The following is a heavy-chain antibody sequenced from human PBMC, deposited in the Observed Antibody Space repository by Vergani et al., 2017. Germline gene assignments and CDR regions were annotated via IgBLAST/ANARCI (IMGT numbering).Heavy chain of an antibody. CDR2: IYTSGST. Sequence: QVQLQESGPGLVKPSETLSLTCTVSGGSISSYYWSWIRQPAGKGLEWIGRIYTSGSTNYNPSLKSRVTMSVDTSKNQFSLKLSSVTAADTAVYYCARDRLAYCGGDCYHNWFDPWGQGTLVTVSS. D-gene: IGHD2-21*02. V-gene: IGHV4-4*07. CDR3: ARDRLAYCGGDCYHNWFDP. J-gene: IGHJ5*02. CDR1: GGSISSYY.